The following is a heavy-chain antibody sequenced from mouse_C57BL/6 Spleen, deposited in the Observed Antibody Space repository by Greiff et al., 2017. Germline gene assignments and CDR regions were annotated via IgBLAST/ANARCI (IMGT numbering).Heavy chain of an antibody. Sequence: QVTLKESGPGLLQPSQTLSLTCSFSGFSLSTFGMGVGWIRQPSGKGLEWLAHIWWDDDKSYNPALKSRLTISKDTSNNQVFLKIDIVDTADTATYYCARITRPITTVVARRYFDVWGTGTTVTVSS. CDR3: ARITRPITTVVARRYFDV. CDR1: GFSLSTFGMG. J-gene: IGHJ1*03. CDR2: IWWDDDK. V-gene: IGHV8-8*01. D-gene: IGHD1-1*01.